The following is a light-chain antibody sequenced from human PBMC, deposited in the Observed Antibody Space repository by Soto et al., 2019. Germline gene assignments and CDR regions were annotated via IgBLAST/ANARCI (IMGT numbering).Light chain of an antibody. V-gene: IGKV4-1*01. J-gene: IGKJ2*01. Sequence: DIVLTQSPDSLAVSLGERATINCKSSQSVLYSSNNKNYLAWYQQKPGQPPKLLIYWASTRESGVPDRFSGSGSGTDLTLTISRLQAEDVAVYYCQQYYSTPHTFGQGTKLEIK. CDR3: QQYYSTPHT. CDR2: WAS. CDR1: QSVLYSSNNKNY.